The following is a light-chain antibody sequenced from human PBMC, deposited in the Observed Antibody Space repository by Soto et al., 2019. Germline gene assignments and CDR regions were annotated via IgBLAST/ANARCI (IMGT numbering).Light chain of an antibody. CDR1: SSDVGGYNY. CDR2: NVT. J-gene: IGLJ1*01. V-gene: IGLV2-14*01. Sequence: QSALTQPASVSGFPGRSITVSCTGTSSDVGGYNYVSWYQQHPGKAPRLMIYNVTNRPSGVSNRFSGSKSGNTASLTISGLQAEDEADYYCSSYRRGSTYVFGTGTKVTVL. CDR3: SSYRRGSTYV.